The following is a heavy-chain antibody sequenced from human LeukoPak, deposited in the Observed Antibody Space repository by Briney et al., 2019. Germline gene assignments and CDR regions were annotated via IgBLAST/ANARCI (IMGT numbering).Heavy chain of an antibody. CDR2: INPNSGGT. D-gene: IGHD2-2*03. CDR1: GYTFTGYY. Sequence: GASVKVSCKASGYTFTGYYMHWVRQAPGQGLEWVGWINPNSGGTNYAQKLQGRVTMTRDTSISTAYMELSRLRSDDTAVYYCARDGYCSSTSCSGVPKIWGQGTLVTVSS. V-gene: IGHV1-2*02. CDR3: ARDGYCSSTSCSGVPKI. J-gene: IGHJ4*02.